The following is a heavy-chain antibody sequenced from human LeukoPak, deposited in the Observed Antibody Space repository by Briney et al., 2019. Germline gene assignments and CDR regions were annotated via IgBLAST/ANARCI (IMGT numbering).Heavy chain of an antibody. CDR1: GGTFISYA. CDR2: IIPIFGTA. CDR3: ARVGVVAATGQYYFDY. V-gene: IGHV1-69*01. Sequence: SVKVSCKASGGTFISYAISWVRQAPGQGLEWMGGIIPIFGTANYAQKFQGRVTITADESTSTAYMELSSLRSEDTAVYYCARVGVVAATGQYYFDYWGQGTLVTVSS. D-gene: IGHD2-15*01. J-gene: IGHJ4*02.